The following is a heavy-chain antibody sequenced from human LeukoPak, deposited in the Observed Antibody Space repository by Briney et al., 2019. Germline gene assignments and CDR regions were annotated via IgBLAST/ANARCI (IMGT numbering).Heavy chain of an antibody. CDR3: ARGGGSSS. D-gene: IGHD6-6*01. CDR2: IKPDGSAT. Sequence: GGSLRLTCAASGFSFSNFWMSWVRQAPGKGLEWVANIKPDGSATNYVDSVKGRFTISRDNAKNSLDLQMNSLRAEDTAVYYCARGGGSSSWGQGTLVTVSS. V-gene: IGHV3-7*01. CDR1: GFSFSNFW. J-gene: IGHJ5*02.